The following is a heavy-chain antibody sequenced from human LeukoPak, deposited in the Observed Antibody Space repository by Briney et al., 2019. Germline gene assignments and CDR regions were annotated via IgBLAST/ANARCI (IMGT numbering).Heavy chain of an antibody. CDR2: ISGYNGNT. D-gene: IGHD4-17*01. CDR3: ARDEVNGDRDFDY. V-gene: IGHV1-18*01. Sequence: GASVKVSCKASGYTFTSYGINWVRQAPGQGLEWMGWISGYNGNTNYAEKLQGRVTMTTDTTTSTAYMELRSLRSDDTAVYYCARDEVNGDRDFDYWGQGTLVTVSS. CDR1: GYTFTSYG. J-gene: IGHJ4*02.